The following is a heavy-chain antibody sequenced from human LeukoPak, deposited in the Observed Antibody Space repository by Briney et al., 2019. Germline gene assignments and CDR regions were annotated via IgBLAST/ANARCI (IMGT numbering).Heavy chain of an antibody. V-gene: IGHV4-30-2*01. J-gene: IGHJ5*02. CDR2: IYHSGST. D-gene: IGHD4-17*01. Sequence: PSQTLSLTCAVSGGSISSGGYSWSWIRQPPGKGLEWIGYIYHSGSTYYNPSLKSRVTISVDRSKNQFSLKLSSVTAADTAVYYCARERHPEDDYGDYGGGWFDPWGQGTLVTVSS. CDR3: ARERHPEDDYGDYGGGWFDP. CDR1: GGSISSGGYS.